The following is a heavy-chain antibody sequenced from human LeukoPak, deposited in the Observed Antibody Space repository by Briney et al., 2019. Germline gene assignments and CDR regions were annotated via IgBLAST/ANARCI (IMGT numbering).Heavy chain of an antibody. D-gene: IGHD3-16*02. CDR2: ISDSGTNT. CDR1: GFTCSRSA. V-gene: IGHV3-23*01. CDR3: VKYYRGPVHYYFDY. J-gene: IGHJ4*02. Sequence: GGSLRLSCAASGFTCSRSAMLWVRQAPGKGLEWVSVISDSGTNTYYSDSVKCRFTISRDSSNNTLFLQMNSLRTEDTAVYYCVKYYRGPVHYYFDYWGQGNLVPVSS.